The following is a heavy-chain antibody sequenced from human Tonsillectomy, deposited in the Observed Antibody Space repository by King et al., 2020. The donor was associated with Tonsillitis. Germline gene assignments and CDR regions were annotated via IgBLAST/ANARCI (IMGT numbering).Heavy chain of an antibody. Sequence: DVQLVESGGGLVKPGGSLRLSWAASGFTFSNAWMSWVRQAPGKGLDWVGRIKSKTDGGTTDYASPVKGRFTISRDDSKNTLYLQMNSLKTEETAVYYCTTLMITFGGVIAPDYWGQGTLVTVSS. CDR2: IKSKTDGGTT. V-gene: IGHV3-15*01. J-gene: IGHJ4*02. CDR1: GFTFSNAW. CDR3: TTLMITFGGVIAPDY. D-gene: IGHD3-16*02.